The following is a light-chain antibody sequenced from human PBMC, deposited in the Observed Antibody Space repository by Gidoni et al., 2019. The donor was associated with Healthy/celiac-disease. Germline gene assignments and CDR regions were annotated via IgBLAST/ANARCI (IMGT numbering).Light chain of an antibody. Sequence: DIQMTQSPSSLSASVGDRVTITCRASQSISSYLNWYQQKPGKAPKRLIYAASSLQSGVPSRFSGSGPGTDFTLTISSLQPEDFATYYCQQSYSTPWTFGQGTKVEIK. CDR1: QSISSY. CDR3: QQSYSTPWT. CDR2: AAS. J-gene: IGKJ1*01. V-gene: IGKV1-39*01.